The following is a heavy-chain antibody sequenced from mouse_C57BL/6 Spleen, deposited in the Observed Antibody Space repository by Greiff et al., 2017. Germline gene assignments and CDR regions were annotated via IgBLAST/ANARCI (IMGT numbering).Heavy chain of an antibody. J-gene: IGHJ4*01. D-gene: IGHD2-4*01. V-gene: IGHV1-15*01. CDR3: TSFDYGSYAMDD. Sequence: QVQLQQSGAELVRPGASVTLSCKASGYTFTDYEMHWVKQTPVHGLEWIGAIDPETGGTAYNQKFKGKAILTADKSSSTAYMELRSLTSEDSAVYYCTSFDYGSYAMDDWGQGTSVTVSS. CDR1: GYTFTDYE. CDR2: IDPETGGT.